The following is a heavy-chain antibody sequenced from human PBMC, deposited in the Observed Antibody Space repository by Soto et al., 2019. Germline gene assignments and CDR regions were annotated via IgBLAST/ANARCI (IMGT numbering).Heavy chain of an antibody. J-gene: IGHJ6*02. CDR3: AREAYCGGDCYSFDYYGMDV. CDR2: IYYSGST. V-gene: IGHV4-59*01. CDR1: GGSISSYY. Sequence: SETLSLTCTVSGGSISSYYWSWIRQPPGKGLEWIGYIYYSGSTNYNPSLKSRVTISVDTSKNQFSLKLSSVTAADTAVYYCAREAYCGGDCYSFDYYGMDVWGQGTTVTVSS. D-gene: IGHD2-21*02.